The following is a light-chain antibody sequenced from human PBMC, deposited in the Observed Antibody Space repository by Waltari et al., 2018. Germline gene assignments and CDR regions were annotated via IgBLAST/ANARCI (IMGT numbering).Light chain of an antibody. V-gene: IGKV3-20*01. J-gene: IGKJ1*01. CDR2: GAS. CDR1: QSVSRA. Sequence: EIVSTQYPGTLSSSPGERATLSCRVSQSVSRALAWYQQNPGQAPRLHIYGASNRATGIPDRFSGSGSGTDFSLIISRLEPEDFAVYYCQHYVSLPVTFGQGTKVEIK. CDR3: QHYVSLPVT.